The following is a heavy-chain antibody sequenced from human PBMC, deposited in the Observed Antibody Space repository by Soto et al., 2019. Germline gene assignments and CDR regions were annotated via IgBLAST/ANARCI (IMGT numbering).Heavy chain of an antibody. J-gene: IGHJ6*02. CDR2: IDPSDSYT. D-gene: IGHD3-16*02. CDR1: GYSFTSYW. Sequence: PGESLKISCKGSGYSFTSYWISWVRQMPGKGLEWMGRIDPSDSYTNYSPSFQGHVTISADKSISTAYLQWSSLKASDTAMYYCARRGLGXLSLTDYYYYGMDVWGQGTTVTVSS. CDR3: ARRGLGXLSLTDYYYYGMDV. V-gene: IGHV5-10-1*01.